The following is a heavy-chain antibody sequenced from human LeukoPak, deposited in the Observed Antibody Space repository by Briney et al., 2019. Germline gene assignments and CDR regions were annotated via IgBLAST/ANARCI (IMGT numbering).Heavy chain of an antibody. CDR3: ARDGIVVVPAAYYYYYMDV. D-gene: IGHD2-2*01. Sequence: ASVKVSCKASGYTFTSYYMHWVRQAPGQGLEWMGIINPSGGSTSYAQKFQGRVTMTRDTSTSTVYMELSSLRSEDTAVYYCARDGIVVVPAAYYYYYMDVWGKGTTVTVSS. CDR1: GYTFTSYY. CDR2: INPSGGST. J-gene: IGHJ6*03. V-gene: IGHV1-46*01.